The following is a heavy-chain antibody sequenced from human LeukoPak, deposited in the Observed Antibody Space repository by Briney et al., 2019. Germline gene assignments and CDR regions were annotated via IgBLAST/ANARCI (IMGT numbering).Heavy chain of an antibody. V-gene: IGHV3-11*01. CDR3: AREYTSGSYYIDY. CDR1: GFTFSDYY. Sequence: GGSLRLSCAASGFTFSDYYMSWIRQAPGKGLEWVSYISSSSPTMYYADSEKGRFSISRDNAKNSLYLQMNSLRAEDTAMYYCAREYTSGSYYIDYWGQGTLVTVSS. D-gene: IGHD3-10*01. CDR2: ISSSSPTM. J-gene: IGHJ4*02.